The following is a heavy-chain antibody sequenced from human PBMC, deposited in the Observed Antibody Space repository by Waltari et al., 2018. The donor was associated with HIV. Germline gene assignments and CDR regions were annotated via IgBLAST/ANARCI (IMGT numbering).Heavy chain of an antibody. CDR3: ARDTHVLRFFFEMDV. CDR1: GYTFTSYG. V-gene: IGHV1-18*01. CDR2: IRAYNGNT. Sequence: QVQLVQSGAEVKKPGASVKVSCKASGYTFTSYGISWVRQAPGQGLEGVGWIRAYNGNTNHARNVQGRDTMTTDPSTSTAYRELRGLRSDDTAGYYCARDTHVLRFFFEMDVWGQGTTVTVSS. D-gene: IGHD3-3*01. J-gene: IGHJ6*02.